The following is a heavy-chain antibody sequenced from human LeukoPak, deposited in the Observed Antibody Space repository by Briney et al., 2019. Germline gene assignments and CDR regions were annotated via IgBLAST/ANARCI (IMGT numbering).Heavy chain of an antibody. J-gene: IGHJ6*02. Sequence: SETLSLTCAVYGGSFSGYYWSWIRQPPGKGLEWIGEINHSGSTNYNSSLKSRVTISVDTSKNQFSLKLSSVTAADTAVYYCARAPYYYGSGTPSYYYGMDVWGQGTTVTVSS. V-gene: IGHV4-34*01. CDR2: INHSGST. D-gene: IGHD3-10*01. CDR3: ARAPYYYGSGTPSYYYGMDV. CDR1: GGSFSGYY.